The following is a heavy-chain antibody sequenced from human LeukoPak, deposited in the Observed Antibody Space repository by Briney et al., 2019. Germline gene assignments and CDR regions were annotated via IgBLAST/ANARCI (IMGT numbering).Heavy chain of an antibody. CDR3: ARVGGSNAFDI. D-gene: IGHD1-26*01. J-gene: IGHJ3*02. CDR1: GFTFSSYW. Sequence: GRSLRLSCAASGFTFSSYWVQWVRQAPGKGLVWVSPINGDGSSTSYADSVKGRFTISRDNAKNTLSLQMHSLRAEDTAVYYCARVGGSNAFDIWGQGTMVIVSS. V-gene: IGHV3-74*01. CDR2: INGDGSST.